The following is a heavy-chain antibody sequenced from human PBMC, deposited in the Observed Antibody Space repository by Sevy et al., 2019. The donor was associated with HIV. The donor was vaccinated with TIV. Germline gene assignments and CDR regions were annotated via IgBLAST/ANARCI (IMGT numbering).Heavy chain of an antibody. CDR3: AREAVGSTMDKRAFDI. D-gene: IGHD3-3*01. J-gene: IGHJ3*02. CDR2: IWSGGDNK. CDR1: RFSFSNYG. V-gene: IGHV3-33*01. Sequence: GGSLRLSCAASRFSFSNYGMHWVRQAPGKGLEWVALIWSGGDNKYYADSVKGRFTISRDNSKNTFFLHKNSLRVEDTAVYYCAREAVGSTMDKRAFDIWGQGTMVTVSS.